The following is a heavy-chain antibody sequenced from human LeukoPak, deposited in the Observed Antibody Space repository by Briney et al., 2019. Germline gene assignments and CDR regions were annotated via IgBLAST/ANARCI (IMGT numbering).Heavy chain of an antibody. D-gene: IGHD6-13*01. CDR2: AYYRAKWYN. J-gene: IGHJ5*02. V-gene: IGHV6-1*01. CDR3: ARASSSSTRGSVWFDP. CDR1: GDSVSSNSAA. Sequence: SQTLSLTCAISGDSVSSNSAAWNWIRQSPSRGLEWLGRAYYRAKWYNDYAVSVKSRITINPDTSKNQFSLQLNSVTPEDTAVYYCARASSSSTRGSVWFDPWGQGTLVTVSS.